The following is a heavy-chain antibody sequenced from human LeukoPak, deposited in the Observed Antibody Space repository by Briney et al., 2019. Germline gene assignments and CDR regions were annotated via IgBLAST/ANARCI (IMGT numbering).Heavy chain of an antibody. Sequence: GGSLRLSCAASGLTFRNYAMSWVRQVPGKGLEWVSAISGNGGSTYYADSVKGRFTISRDNSKNTLYLQMNSLRADDTAIYYCAKGGITLVRGSFDYWGQGTLVTVSS. J-gene: IGHJ4*02. D-gene: IGHD3-10*01. CDR3: AKGGITLVRGSFDY. CDR2: ISGNGGST. CDR1: GLTFRNYA. V-gene: IGHV3-23*01.